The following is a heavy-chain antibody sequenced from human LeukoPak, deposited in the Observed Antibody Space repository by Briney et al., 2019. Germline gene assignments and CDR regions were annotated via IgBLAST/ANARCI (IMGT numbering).Heavy chain of an antibody. Sequence: GGSLRLSCAASGFTFSSYSMNWVRQAPGKGLEWVSSISSSSSYIYYADSVKGRFTISRDNSKNTLYLQMNSLRAEDTAVYYCARGLSLYSSSWFFDYWGQGTLVTVSS. CDR2: ISSSSSYI. CDR1: GFTFSSYS. V-gene: IGHV3-21*01. CDR3: ARGLSLYSSSWFFDY. J-gene: IGHJ4*02. D-gene: IGHD6-13*01.